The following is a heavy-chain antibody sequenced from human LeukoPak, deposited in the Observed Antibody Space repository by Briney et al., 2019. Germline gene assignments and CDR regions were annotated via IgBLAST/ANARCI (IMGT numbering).Heavy chain of an antibody. Sequence: PSQTLSLTCTLSGGSITSGRYYWTWIRQHPQRGLEWIGYVSYSGSTNYNSSLKSRLTISADTSKNQFYLRLTSVTAADTAVYYCARVRRHDYIDSWGQGTLVTVSS. V-gene: IGHV4-31*03. J-gene: IGHJ4*02. CDR3: ARVRRHDYIDS. CDR2: VSYSGST. CDR1: GGSITSGRYY.